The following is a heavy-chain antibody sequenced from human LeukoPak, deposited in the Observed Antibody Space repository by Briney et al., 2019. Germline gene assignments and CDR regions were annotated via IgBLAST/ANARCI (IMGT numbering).Heavy chain of an antibody. CDR1: GYTFTIYG. CDR2: ISAYNGNT. V-gene: IGHV1-18*01. J-gene: IGHJ4*02. D-gene: IGHD2-21*02. CDR3: AKDKHVVVTVIGGDGDY. Sequence: ASVKVSCKASGYTFTIYGISWVRQAPGQGLEWMGWISAYNGNTNYAQKLQGRVTMATDTSTSTAYMELRSLRSDDTAVYYCAKDKHVVVTVIGGDGDYWGRGTLVTVS.